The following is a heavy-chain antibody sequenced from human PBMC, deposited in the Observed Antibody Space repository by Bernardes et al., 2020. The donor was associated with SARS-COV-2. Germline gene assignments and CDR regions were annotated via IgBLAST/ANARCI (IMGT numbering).Heavy chain of an antibody. Sequence: ASVKVSCKASGYTFTSYGISWVRQAPGQGLEWMGWISAYNGNTNYAQKLQGRVTMTTDTSTSTAYMELRSLRSDDTAVYYCARGTTSGSSWYFGNYYYYGMDVWGQGTTVTVSS. D-gene: IGHD6-13*01. CDR3: ARGTTSGSSWYFGNYYYYGMDV. V-gene: IGHV1-18*01. CDR2: ISAYNGNT. J-gene: IGHJ6*02. CDR1: GYTFTSYG.